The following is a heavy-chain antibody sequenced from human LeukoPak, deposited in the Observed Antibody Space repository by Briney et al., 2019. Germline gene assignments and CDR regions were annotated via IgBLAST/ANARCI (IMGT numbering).Heavy chain of an antibody. V-gene: IGHV3-7*01. CDR1: GFTFSGYW. Sequence: GGSLRLSCAASGFTFSGYWMSWVRHGPGRGLEWVANIKPDGSERYYVDSVKGRFTISRDNAKNSLYLQMDSLRAEDTAVYYCARGRGVDYWGRGTLVTVSS. D-gene: IGHD5-24*01. CDR2: IKPDGSER. CDR3: ARGRGVDY. J-gene: IGHJ4*02.